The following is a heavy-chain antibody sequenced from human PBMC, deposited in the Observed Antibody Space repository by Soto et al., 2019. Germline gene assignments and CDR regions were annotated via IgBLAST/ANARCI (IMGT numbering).Heavy chain of an antibody. Sequence: VGSLRLSCAASGFTFSSYGMHWVRQAPGKGLEWVAVISYDGSNKYYADSVKGRFTISRDNSKNTLYLQMNSLRAEDTAVYYCAKGITGNVFIDPWGQGTLVTVSS. CDR3: AKGITGNVFIDP. J-gene: IGHJ5*02. CDR2: ISYDGSNK. CDR1: GFTFSSYG. D-gene: IGHD1-20*01. V-gene: IGHV3-30*18.